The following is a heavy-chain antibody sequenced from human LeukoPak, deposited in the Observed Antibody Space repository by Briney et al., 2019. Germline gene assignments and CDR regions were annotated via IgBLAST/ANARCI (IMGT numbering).Heavy chain of an antibody. CDR1: GVTFSSYW. CDR2: IKQDGSEN. V-gene: IGHV3-7*01. Sequence: GGSLRLSCAASGVTFSSYWMSWVRQAPGKGLEWVANIKQDGSENYYVDSVKGRFTISRDNAKNSLYLQMNSLRAEDTAVYYCARDGWDFWSGYYTGGGYYFDYWGKGTLVTVSS. J-gene: IGHJ4*02. CDR3: ARDGWDFWSGYYTGGGYYFDY. D-gene: IGHD3-3*01.